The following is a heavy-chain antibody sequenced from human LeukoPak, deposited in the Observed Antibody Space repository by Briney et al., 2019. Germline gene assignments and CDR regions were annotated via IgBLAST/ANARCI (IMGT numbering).Heavy chain of an antibody. J-gene: IGHJ4*02. CDR1: GYTLTELS. CDR2: FDPEDGET. CDR3: ATNLATVVTPAYY. V-gene: IGHV1-24*01. Sequence: GASVKVSCKVSGYTLTELSMHWVRQAPGKGLEWMGGFDPEDGETIYAQKFQGRVTMTEDTSTDTAYMELSNLRSDDTAVYYCATNLATVVTPAYYWGQGTLVIVSS. D-gene: IGHD4-23*01.